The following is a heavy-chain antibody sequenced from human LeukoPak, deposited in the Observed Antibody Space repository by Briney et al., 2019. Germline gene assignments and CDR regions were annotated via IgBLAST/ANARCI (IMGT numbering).Heavy chain of an antibody. CDR2: IKSKTDGGTT. V-gene: IGHV3-15*01. CDR1: GFTFSDYF. J-gene: IGHJ4*02. D-gene: IGHD4-17*01. CDR3: TTAENDYGDYY. Sequence: GGSLRLSCAASGFTFSDYFMSWIRQAPGKGLEWVGRIKSKTDGGTTDYAAPVKGRFTISRDDSKNTLYLQMNSLKTEDTAVYYCTTAENDYGDYYWGQGTLVTVSS.